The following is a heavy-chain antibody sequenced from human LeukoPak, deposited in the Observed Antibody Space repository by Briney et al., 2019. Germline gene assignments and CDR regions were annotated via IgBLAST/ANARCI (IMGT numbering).Heavy chain of an antibody. J-gene: IGHJ4*02. CDR1: GFTFSSYA. CDR3: AKVMGYDSSGYINY. D-gene: IGHD3-22*01. Sequence: PGRSLRLSCAASGFTFSSYAMSWVRQAPGKGLEWVSAISGSGGSTYYADSVKGRFTISRDNSKNTLYLQMNSLRAEDTAVYYCAKVMGYDSSGYINYWGQGTLVTVSS. CDR2: ISGSGGST. V-gene: IGHV3-23*01.